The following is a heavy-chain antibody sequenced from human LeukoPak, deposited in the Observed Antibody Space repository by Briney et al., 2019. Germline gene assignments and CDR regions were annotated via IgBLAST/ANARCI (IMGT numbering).Heavy chain of an antibody. V-gene: IGHV3-33*01. CDR2: IWDDGNNK. CDR3: ARDSYQDYYGRFDP. Sequence: GGSLRLSCAASGFSFSNHGMHWVRQAPGKRLEWVAVIWDDGNNKRYANSVNGRFTISRDNSENTLYLQMNGLTAEDTAMYYCARDSYQDYYGRFDPWGQGTQVIVSS. D-gene: IGHD3-10*01. CDR1: GFSFSNHG. J-gene: IGHJ5*02.